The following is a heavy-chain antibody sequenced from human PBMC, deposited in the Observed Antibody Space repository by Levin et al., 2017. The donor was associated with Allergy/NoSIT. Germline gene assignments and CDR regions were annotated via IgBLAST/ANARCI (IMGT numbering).Heavy chain of an antibody. CDR1: GGSISSNFYY. V-gene: IGHV4-39*02. Sequence: SETLSLTCTVSGGSISSNFYYWAWIRQPSGKGLEWIGSIHHSGSTYYNPSLKSRLTISMDTSKNHFSLKLSSVTAADTAMYYCARNSNPPNWFDPWGQGTLVTVSS. CDR3: ARNSNPPNWFDP. D-gene: IGHD4-11*01. CDR2: IHHSGST. J-gene: IGHJ5*02.